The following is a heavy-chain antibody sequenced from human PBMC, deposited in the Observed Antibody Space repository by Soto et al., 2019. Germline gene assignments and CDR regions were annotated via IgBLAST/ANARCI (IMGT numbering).Heavy chain of an antibody. D-gene: IGHD6-13*01. V-gene: IGHV3-11*05. CDR3: ARTIAAAGGRRYFDL. Sequence: QVQLVESWGCLVKPGGSLRLSCAASGFTFSDYYMSWIRQAPGKGLEWVSYSNSSSSYTNYADSVKGRFTISRANAKNSLYLQMTSLRAEDTAVYYCARTIAAAGGRRYFDLWGRGTQVTVSS. J-gene: IGHJ2*01. CDR1: GFTFSDYY. CDR2: SNSSSSYT.